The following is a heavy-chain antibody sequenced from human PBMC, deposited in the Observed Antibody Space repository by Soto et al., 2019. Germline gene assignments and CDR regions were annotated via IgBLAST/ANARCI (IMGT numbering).Heavy chain of an antibody. J-gene: IGHJ4*02. CDR3: ARVHITGPGDS. CDR1: GGSVSSGSYY. V-gene: IGHV4-61*01. D-gene: IGHD2-8*02. Sequence: QVQLQESGPGLVKPSETLSLTCTVSGGSVSSGSYYWGWIRQPPGKGLEWIGNIFHSGTTNYNPSLNRRVIISVDTPTNQFSLKLSSLTAADTAVYYCARVHITGPGDSWCQGNLVTVSS. CDR2: IFHSGTT.